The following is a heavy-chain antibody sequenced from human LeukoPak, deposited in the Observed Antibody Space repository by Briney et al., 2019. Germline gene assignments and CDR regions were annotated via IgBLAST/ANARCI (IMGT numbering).Heavy chain of an antibody. V-gene: IGHV3-30*18. Sequence: GRSLRLSCAASGFTFSSYGMHWVRQAPGKGLEWVAVISYDGSNKYYADSVKGRFTISRDNSKNTLYLQMNSLRAEDTAAYYCAKALPGMDVWGQGTTVTVSS. CDR2: ISYDGSNK. CDR3: AKALPGMDV. CDR1: GFTFSSYG. J-gene: IGHJ6*02.